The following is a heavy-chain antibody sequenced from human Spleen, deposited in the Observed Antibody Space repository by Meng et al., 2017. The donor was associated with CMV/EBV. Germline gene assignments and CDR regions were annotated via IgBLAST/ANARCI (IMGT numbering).Heavy chain of an antibody. J-gene: IGHJ5*02. CDR2: IKDNGIT. Sequence: GSFTGYFWSWVRQPPRKGLEWIGEIKDNGITNFNPSLKSRVTLSVDTSNNEFSLQLTSVTATDTAVYYCARGRMYTDFWSGYSRFDPWGQGALVTVSS. CDR3: ARGRMYTDFWSGYSRFDP. D-gene: IGHD3-3*01. CDR1: GSFTGYF. V-gene: IGHV4-34*01.